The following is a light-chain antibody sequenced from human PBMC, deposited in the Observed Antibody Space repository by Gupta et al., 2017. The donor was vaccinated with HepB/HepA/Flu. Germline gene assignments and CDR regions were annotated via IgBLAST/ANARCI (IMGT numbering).Light chain of an antibody. CDR1: SSNIGSNY. V-gene: IGLV1-47*01. J-gene: IGLJ2*01. CDR3: AAGDDSRSGVV. Sequence: SVLTQPPSASGPPGQRVTISCSGSSSNIGSNYVYWYQQRPGTAPKLLIYRNNQRPSGVPDRFSGSKSGTSAALATIGLRAEDEADYYCAAGDDSRSGVVFGGGTKLTVL. CDR2: RNN.